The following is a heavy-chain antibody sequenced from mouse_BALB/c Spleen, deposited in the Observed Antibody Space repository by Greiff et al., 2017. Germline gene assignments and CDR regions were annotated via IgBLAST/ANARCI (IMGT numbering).Heavy chain of an antibody. CDR2: ISYSGST. J-gene: IGHJ4*01. CDR3: AREGYYGSSYGYAMDY. Sequence: EVQLQQSGPSLVKPSQTLSLTCSVTGDSITSGYWNWIRKFPGNKLEYMGYISYSGSTYYNPSLKSRISITRDTSKNQYYLQLNSVTTEDTATYYCAREGYYGSSYGYAMDYWGQGTSVTVSS. CDR1: GDSITSGY. D-gene: IGHD1-1*01. V-gene: IGHV3-8*02.